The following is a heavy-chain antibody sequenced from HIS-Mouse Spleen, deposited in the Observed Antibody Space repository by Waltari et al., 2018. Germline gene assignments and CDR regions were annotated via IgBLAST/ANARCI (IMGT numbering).Heavy chain of an antibody. CDR1: GYTFTGYY. J-gene: IGHJ3*02. CDR3: ARTGALDAFDI. V-gene: IGHV1-2*02. D-gene: IGHD7-27*01. CDR2: INPNRG. Sequence: QVQLVQSGAEVKKPGASVKVSCKASGYTFTGYYMHWVRQAPGQGLEWMGWINPNRGDTSISTAYMELSRLRSDDTAVYYCARTGALDAFDIWGQGTMVTVSS.